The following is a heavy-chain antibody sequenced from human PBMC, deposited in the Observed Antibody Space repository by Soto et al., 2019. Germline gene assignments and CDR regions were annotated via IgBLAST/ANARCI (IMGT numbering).Heavy chain of an antibody. J-gene: IGHJ6*04. Sequence: SVKVSCKASGGTFSSYAISWVRQAPGQGLEWMGGVIPNFGTANYAQKFQGRVTITADESRSTGYGERSSRRTEYTAVYYCARVGVGYVSSADGPRGYYYCGKGGRGKGSTVTVSS. CDR2: VIPNFGTA. CDR1: GGTFSSYA. D-gene: IGHD2-8*02. CDR3: ARVGVGYVSSADGPRGYYYCGKGG. V-gene: IGHV1-69*13.